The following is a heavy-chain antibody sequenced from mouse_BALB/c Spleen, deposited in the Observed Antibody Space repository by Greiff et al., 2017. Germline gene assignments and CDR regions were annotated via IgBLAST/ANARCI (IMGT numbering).Heavy chain of an antibody. V-gene: IGHV14-3*02. CDR2: IDPANGNT. J-gene: IGHJ2*01. Sequence: EVHLQQSGAGLVQPGASVKLSCTASGFTFNDTYMHWVRQTPEQGLEWIGRIDPANGNTKYDPKFQGKDTITTDTSSNTAYLQLSSLTSEDTAVYCCARADFDYWGQGTTLTVSS. CDR1: GFTFNDTY. CDR3: ARADFDY.